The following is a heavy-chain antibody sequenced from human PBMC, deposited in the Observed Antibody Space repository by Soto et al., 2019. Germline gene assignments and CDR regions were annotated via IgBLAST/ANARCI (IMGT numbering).Heavy chain of an antibody. J-gene: IGHJ5*02. D-gene: IGHD2-2*01. CDR1: GGSISSGGYY. CDR3: ASYQLLMSWFDP. V-gene: IGHV4-31*03. Sequence: SETLSLTCTVSGGSISSGGYYWSWIRQHPGKGLEWIGYIYYGGSTYYNPSLKSRVTISVDTSKNQFSLKLSSVTAADTAVYYRASYQLLMSWFDPWGQGTLVTVSS. CDR2: IYYGGST.